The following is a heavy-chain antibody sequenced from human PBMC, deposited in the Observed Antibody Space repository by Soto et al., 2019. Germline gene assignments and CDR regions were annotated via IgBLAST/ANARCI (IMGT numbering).Heavy chain of an antibody. D-gene: IGHD3-9*01. CDR1: GYTFTSYA. CDR2: INAGNGNT. V-gene: IGHV1-3*01. J-gene: IGHJ4*02. Sequence: ASVKVSCKASGYTFTSYAMHWVRQAPGQRLEWMGWINAGNGNTKYSQKFQGRVTITRDTSASTAYMELSSLRSEDTAVYYCARSLTLRYFGWLPPHFDYWGQGTLVTVSS. CDR3: ARSLTLRYFGWLPPHFDY.